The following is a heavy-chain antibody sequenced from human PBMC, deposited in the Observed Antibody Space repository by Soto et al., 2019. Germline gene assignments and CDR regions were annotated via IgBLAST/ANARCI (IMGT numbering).Heavy chain of an antibody. D-gene: IGHD6-13*01. CDR3: ARGYSSSWSTISYYYGMDV. CDR2: IYNSGST. V-gene: IGHV4-31*03. J-gene: IGHJ6*02. CDR1: GGSISSDGYY. Sequence: PSETLSPTCTVSGGSISSDGYYWSWVRQHPGKGLEWIGYIYNSGSTYYSPSLKSRVTISVDSSKNQFSLKLSSVTAADTAIYYCARGYSSSWSTISYYYGMDVWGQGTTVTVSS.